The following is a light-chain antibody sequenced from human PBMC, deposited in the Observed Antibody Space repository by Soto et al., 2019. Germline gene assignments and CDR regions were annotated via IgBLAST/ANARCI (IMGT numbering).Light chain of an antibody. CDR1: QSVSSN. V-gene: IGKV3-15*01. J-gene: IGKJ1*01. Sequence: EIVMTQSPATLYVSPGERATLSCRASQSVSSNLAWYQQKPGQAPRLLIYGSSTRTTGIPARFSGSGSGTEFTLTISSLQSEDFPVYYCQQYNTWPPWTFGQGTKVDIK. CDR3: QQYNTWPPWT. CDR2: GSS.